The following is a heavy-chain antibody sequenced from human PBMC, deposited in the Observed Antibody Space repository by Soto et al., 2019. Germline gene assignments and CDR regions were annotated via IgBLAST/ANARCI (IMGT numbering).Heavy chain of an antibody. CDR3: ARDSDYYYGMDV. CDR2: IYSGGST. J-gene: IGHJ6*02. V-gene: IGHV3-53*01. CDR1: GFTVSSNY. Sequence: WSLRLSCAASGFTVSSNYMSWVRQAPGKGLEWVSVIYSGGSTYYADSVKGRFTISRDNSKNTLYLQMNSLRAEDTAVYYCARDSDYYYGMDVWGQGTTVTVYS.